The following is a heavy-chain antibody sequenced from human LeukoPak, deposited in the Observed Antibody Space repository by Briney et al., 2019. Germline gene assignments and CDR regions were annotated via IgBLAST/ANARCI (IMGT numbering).Heavy chain of an antibody. J-gene: IGHJ4*02. D-gene: IGHD3-22*01. V-gene: IGHV4-39*01. CDR3: ARVVRDGSGYNYYFCY. CDR2: IYCTGST. Sequence: PSETLSLTCTVSGGSISRIIYYWGWIRQPPGKGLEWIGSIYCTGSTYYTPSLRSRVTISVDTSKNQFSLTLSAVTAADTAVYYCARVVRDGSGYNYYFCYWGQGTLVNGSS. CDR1: GGSISRIIYY.